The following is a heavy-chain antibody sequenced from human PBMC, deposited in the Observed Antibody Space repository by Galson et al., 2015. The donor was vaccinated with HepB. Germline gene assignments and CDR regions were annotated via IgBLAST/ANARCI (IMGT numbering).Heavy chain of an antibody. Sequence: PALVKPTQTLTLTCTFSGFSLSTSGMCVSWIRQPPGKALEWLARIDWDDDKYYSTSLKTRLTISKDTSKNQVVLTMTNMDPVDTATYYCARIDWFGEFGACGMDVWGQGTTVTVSS. CDR2: IDWDDDK. CDR1: GFSLSTSGMC. CDR3: ARIDWFGEFGACGMDV. D-gene: IGHD3-10*01. V-gene: IGHV2-70*11. J-gene: IGHJ6*02.